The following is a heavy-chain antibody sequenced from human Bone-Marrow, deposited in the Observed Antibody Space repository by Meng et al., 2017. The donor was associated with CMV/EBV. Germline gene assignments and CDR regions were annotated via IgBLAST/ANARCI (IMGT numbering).Heavy chain of an antibody. J-gene: IGHJ4*02. CDR3: ARGGGSSGGSGSDFDY. V-gene: IGHV3-30*04. D-gene: IGHD2-15*01. CDR2: ISYDGSNK. CDR1: GFTFSSYA. Sequence: GESLKISCAASGFTFSSYAMHWVRQAPGKGLEWAAVISYDGSNKYYADSVKGRFTISRDNSKNTLYLQMNSLRAEDTAVYYCARGGGSSGGSGSDFDYWGQGTLVTVSS.